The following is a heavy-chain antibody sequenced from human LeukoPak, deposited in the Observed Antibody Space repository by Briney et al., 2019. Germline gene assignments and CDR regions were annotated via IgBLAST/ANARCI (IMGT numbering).Heavy chain of an antibody. CDR3: ARGFGKAAADVFGGYTMDV. J-gene: IGHJ6*02. V-gene: IGHV3-66*02. Sequence: GGSLRLSCADSGFTFSTYAMGWVRQSPGKGLEWVSLIYTGGSTYYADSVRGRFTISRDNSKNTLYLQMNSLRPEDTAIYYCARGFGKAAADVFGGYTMDVWGQGTTVTVSS. D-gene: IGHD6-13*01. CDR1: GFTFSTYA. CDR2: IYTGGST.